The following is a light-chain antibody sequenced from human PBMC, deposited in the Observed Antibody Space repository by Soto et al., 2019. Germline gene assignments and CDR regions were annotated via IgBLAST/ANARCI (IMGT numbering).Light chain of an antibody. Sequence: QSASVSGSPGQSITISCTGTSSDVGGYNYVSWYQSHPGKAPQLMIYDVTTRASGVSNRFSGSKSGNTASLTISGLQTEDEADYYCSSYGSGSTLVVFGGGTKVTVL. CDR3: SSYGSGSTLVV. V-gene: IGLV2-14*03. CDR2: DVT. CDR1: SSDVGGYNY. J-gene: IGLJ3*02.